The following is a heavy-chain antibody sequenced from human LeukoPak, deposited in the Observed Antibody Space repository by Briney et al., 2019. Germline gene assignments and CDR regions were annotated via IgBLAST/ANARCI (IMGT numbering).Heavy chain of an antibody. CDR1: GGSININSHH. D-gene: IGHD3-9*01. CDR3: ARRGDILTDYAFDY. Sequence: SETLSLTCSLSGGSININSHHWDWIRRAPGKGLEWIGNIYYSGTTSYNPSLKIRVTLSVDTSKNQFSLRLSSVTAADTAVYYCARRGDILTDYAFDYWGQGTLVTVSS. CDR2: IYYSGTT. J-gene: IGHJ4*02. V-gene: IGHV4-39*01.